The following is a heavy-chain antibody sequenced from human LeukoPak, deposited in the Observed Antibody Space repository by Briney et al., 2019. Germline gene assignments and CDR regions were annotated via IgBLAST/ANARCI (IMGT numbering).Heavy chain of an antibody. J-gene: IGHJ4*02. V-gene: IGHV3-66*01. CDR3: ARGIAVADTGFFDY. Sequence: GGSLRLSCAASGFTVSSNYMTWVRQAPGKGLEWVSVIYSGGSTYYADSVTGRFTISRDNSKSTLYLQMNSLRVEDTAVYYCARGIAVADTGFFDYWGQGTLVTVSS. CDR1: GFTVSSNY. D-gene: IGHD6-19*01. CDR2: IYSGGST.